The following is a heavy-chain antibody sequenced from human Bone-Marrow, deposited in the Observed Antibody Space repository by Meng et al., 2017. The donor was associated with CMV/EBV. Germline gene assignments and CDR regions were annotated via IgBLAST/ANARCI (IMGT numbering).Heavy chain of an antibody. D-gene: IGHD5-24*01. CDR1: GFTFSSND. CDR3: ASRRDGYKYYFDY. J-gene: IGHJ4*02. Sequence: GESLKISCAASGFTFSSNDMHWVRQTTGKGLEWVSAIGTAGDTYYPGSVKGRFTISRDNAKNSLYLQMNSLRAEDTAVYYCASRRDGYKYYFDYWGQGTLVTVSS. V-gene: IGHV3-13*01. CDR2: IGTAGDT.